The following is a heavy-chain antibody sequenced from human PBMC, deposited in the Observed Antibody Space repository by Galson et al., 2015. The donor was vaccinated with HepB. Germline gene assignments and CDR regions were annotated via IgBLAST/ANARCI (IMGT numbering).Heavy chain of an antibody. J-gene: IGHJ4*02. V-gene: IGHV3-30*04. Sequence: SLRLSCAASGFTFSSYAMHWVRQAPGKGLEWVAVISYDGSNKYYAASVKGRFTISRDNSKNTLYLQMNSLRTEDTAVYYCASDYGRSGSYADYWGQGTLVTVSS. CDR1: GFTFSSYA. CDR3: ASDYGRSGSYADY. D-gene: IGHD3-3*01. CDR2: ISYDGSNK.